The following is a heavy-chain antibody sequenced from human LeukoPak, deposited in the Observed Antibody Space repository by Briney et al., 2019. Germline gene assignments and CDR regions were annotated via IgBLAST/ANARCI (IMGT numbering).Heavy chain of an antibody. V-gene: IGHV3-30-3*01. CDR2: ISYDGSNK. CDR1: GFTFSSYA. Sequence: PGRSPRLSCAASGFTFSSYAMHWVRQAPGKGLEWVAVISYDGSNKYYADSVKGRFTISRDNSKNTLYLQMNSLRAGDTVVYYCARERGEWELLRGYYYYGMDVWGQGTTVTVSS. J-gene: IGHJ6*02. D-gene: IGHD1-26*01. CDR3: ARERGEWELLRGYYYYGMDV.